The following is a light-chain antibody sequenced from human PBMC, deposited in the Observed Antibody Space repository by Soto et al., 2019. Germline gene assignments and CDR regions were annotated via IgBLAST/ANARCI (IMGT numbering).Light chain of an antibody. CDR3: SSYTTSNTRQIV. V-gene: IGLV2-14*03. CDR1: SSDVGGYNY. CDR2: DVT. Sequence: QSVLTXPASVSGSPGQSITISCTGTSSDVGGYNYVSWYQHHPGKAPKLIIYDVTNRPSGVSNPFSGSKSGNTASLTISGLQPEDEADYYCSSYTTSNTRQIVFGTGTKVT. J-gene: IGLJ1*01.